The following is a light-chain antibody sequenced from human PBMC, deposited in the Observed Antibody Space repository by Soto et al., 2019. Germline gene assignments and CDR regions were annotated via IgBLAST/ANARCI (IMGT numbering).Light chain of an antibody. J-gene: IGKJ5*01. CDR1: QTVRSSY. CDR3: QQYGSAPTLK. CDR2: DAS. V-gene: IGKV3-20*01. Sequence: DIVLTMSPCTLQLAQMVRATLSCRSSQTVRSSYLAWYQQKPGQAPRLLIYDASNRATGIQARFSGSGSGTDFTLTISSLEPEDFAVYYFQQYGSAPTLKFGQGTRPEIK.